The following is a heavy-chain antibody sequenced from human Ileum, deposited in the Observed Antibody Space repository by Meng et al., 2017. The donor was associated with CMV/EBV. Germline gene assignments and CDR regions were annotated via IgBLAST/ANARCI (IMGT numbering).Heavy chain of an antibody. CDR2: INANSGDT. Sequence: KVSRNSSEYPFPAYTIHWARQAPVQGQEWMEQINANSGDTYYAQKFHGGVTMTRDASINTAYMELSGLKSDDTAIYYCARDYWGSDYWGQGTLVTVSS. J-gene: IGHJ4*02. CDR3: ARDYWGSDY. V-gene: IGHV1-2*06. D-gene: IGHD3-16*01. CDR1: EYPFPAYT.